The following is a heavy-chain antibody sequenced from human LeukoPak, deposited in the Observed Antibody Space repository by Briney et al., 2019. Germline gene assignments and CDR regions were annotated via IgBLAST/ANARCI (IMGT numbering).Heavy chain of an antibody. V-gene: IGHV4-39*01. CDR2: IYYSGST. CDR1: GGSISSSSYY. J-gene: IGHJ1*01. CDR3: ARLAAAGNEYFQH. D-gene: IGHD6-13*01. Sequence: NPSETLSLTCTVSGGSISSSSYYWGWIRQPPGKGLEWIGSIYYSGSTYYNPSLKSRVTISVDTSKNQFSLKLSSVTAADTAVYYCARLAAAGNEYFQHWGQGTLVTVSS.